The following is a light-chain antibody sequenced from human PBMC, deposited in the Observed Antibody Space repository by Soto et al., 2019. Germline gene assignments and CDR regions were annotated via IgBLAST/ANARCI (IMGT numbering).Light chain of an antibody. J-gene: IGLJ3*02. Sequence: QSALTQPPSASGSPGQSVTISCTGTSSDVGAYNYVSWYQQHAGKAPKLVIYEVTKLPSGVPDRFSGSKSANTASLTVSGLQAEDEADYYCSSLASSSTWVFGGGTKVTVL. CDR2: EVT. V-gene: IGLV2-8*01. CDR1: SSDVGAYNY. CDR3: SSLASSSTWV.